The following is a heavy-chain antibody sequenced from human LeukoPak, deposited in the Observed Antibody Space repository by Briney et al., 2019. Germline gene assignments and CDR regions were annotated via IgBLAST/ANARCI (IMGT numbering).Heavy chain of an antibody. J-gene: IGHJ4*02. CDR1: GFTFSSYG. CDR2: ISYDGSNK. CDR3: ARKGLPDH. V-gene: IGHV3-30*03. Sequence: GRSLRLSCAASGFTFSSYGMHWVRQAPGKGLEWVAVISYDGSNKYYADSVKGRFTISRDNSKNTLYLQMNSLRAEDTAVYYCARKGLPDHWGQGTLVTVSS.